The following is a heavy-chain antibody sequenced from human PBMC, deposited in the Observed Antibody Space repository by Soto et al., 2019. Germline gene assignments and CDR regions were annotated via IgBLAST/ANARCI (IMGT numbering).Heavy chain of an antibody. D-gene: IGHD1-26*01. Sequence: PSETLSLTCTVSGGSISSYYWSWIRQPPGKGLEWIGYIYYSGSTNYNPSLKSRVTLSVDTSKNQFSLKLSSVTAADTAVYYCARLGGSYAVPHFDYWGQGTLVTVS. CDR3: ARLGGSYAVPHFDY. V-gene: IGHV4-59*08. CDR1: GGSISSYY. J-gene: IGHJ4*02. CDR2: IYYSGST.